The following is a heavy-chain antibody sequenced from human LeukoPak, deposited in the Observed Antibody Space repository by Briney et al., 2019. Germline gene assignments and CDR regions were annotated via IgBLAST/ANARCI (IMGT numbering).Heavy chain of an antibody. V-gene: IGHV4-59*01. CDR2: IYYSGST. J-gene: IGHJ4*02. D-gene: IGHD6-13*01. CDR3: AMGIKGVSFDY. Sequence: SETLSLTCTVSGGSISSYYWSWIRQPPGKGLEWIGYIYYSGSTNYNPSLKSRVTISVDTSKNQFSLKLSSVTAADTAVYYCAMGIKGVSFDYWGKGTLVTVSS. CDR1: GGSISSYY.